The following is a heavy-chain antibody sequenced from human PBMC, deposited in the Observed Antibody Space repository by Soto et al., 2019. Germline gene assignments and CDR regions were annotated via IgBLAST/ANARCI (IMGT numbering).Heavy chain of an antibody. Sequence: VRLSCASSGFTFSSYAMSWVRQAPGKGLEWVSAISGSGGSTYYADSVKGRFTISRDNSKNTLYLQMNSLRAEDTAVDYCPIPMDAFEIWGQGKMVTV. CDR2: ISGSGGST. V-gene: IGHV3-23*01. J-gene: IGHJ3*02. CDR1: GFTFSSYA. CDR3: PIPMDAFEI.